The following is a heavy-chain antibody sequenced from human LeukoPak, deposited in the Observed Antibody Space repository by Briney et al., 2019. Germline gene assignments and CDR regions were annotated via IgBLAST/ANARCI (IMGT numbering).Heavy chain of an antibody. CDR2: IYVSGTT. J-gene: IGHJ4*02. D-gene: IGHD3-9*01. V-gene: IGHV3-66*03. CDR1: GFTVRDGY. CDR3: AKDHGPYDILTPPGY. Sequence: GGSLRLSCAASGFTVRDGYMSWVRQAPGKRLEWLAFIYVSGTTFYADSVKGRFTISRDNSKNTLYLQMNSLRAEDTAVYYCAKDHGPYDILTPPGYWGQGTLVTVSS.